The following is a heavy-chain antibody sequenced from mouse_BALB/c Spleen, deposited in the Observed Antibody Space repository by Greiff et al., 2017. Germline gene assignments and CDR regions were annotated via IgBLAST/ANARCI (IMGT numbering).Heavy chain of an antibody. CDR1: GFSFTGYG. CDR3: ASDRNYYGSSYAMDY. Sequence: VKLVESGPGLVAPSQSLSITCTVSGFSFTGYGVNWVRQPPGKGLEWLGMIWGDGSTEYNSALKSRLSTSKDNSKSQVILKMNSLQTDDTARYYCASDRNYYGSSYAMDYWGQGTTVTVSS. CDR2: IWGDGST. D-gene: IGHD1-1*01. J-gene: IGHJ4*01. V-gene: IGHV2-6-7*01.